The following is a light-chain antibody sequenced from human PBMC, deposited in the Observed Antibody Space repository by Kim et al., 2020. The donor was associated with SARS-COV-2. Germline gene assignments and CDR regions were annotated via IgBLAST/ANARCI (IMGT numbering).Light chain of an antibody. V-gene: IGLV1-40*01. CDR1: SSNIGAGYY. CDR3: QSFDSSLREV. Sequence: GRRVTISCTGSSSNIGAGYYVHWYQQLPGTAPKLLIYGNKNRPSGVPDRFSGSQSGTSASLAITGLQAADEADYYCQSFDSSLREVFGGGTQLTVL. CDR2: GNK. J-gene: IGLJ2*01.